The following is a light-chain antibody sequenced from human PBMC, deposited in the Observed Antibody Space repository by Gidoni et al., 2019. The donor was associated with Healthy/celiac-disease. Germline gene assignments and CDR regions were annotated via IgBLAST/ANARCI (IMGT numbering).Light chain of an antibody. CDR2: GAS. CDR1: QSVSSCY. Sequence: IVFPPSPGTLSFSPGERATLSCRASQSVSSCYLAWYQQKPGQAPRLLIYGASSRATGIPDRCSGSGSGKDFTLTISRLEPEDFAVYYCQQYGSSWTFGQXTKVEIK. CDR3: QQYGSSWT. V-gene: IGKV3-20*01. J-gene: IGKJ1*01.